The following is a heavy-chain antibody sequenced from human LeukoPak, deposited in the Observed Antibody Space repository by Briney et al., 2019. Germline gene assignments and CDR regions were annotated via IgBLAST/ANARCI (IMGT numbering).Heavy chain of an antibody. CDR3: ARDKITGASTNDY. V-gene: IGHV3-7*01. Sequence: PGGSLRLSCAASGFIFTNYWMSWVRQAPGMGLEWVAIINQDGSERYYVDSVKGRFTVSRDSAKNSLYLQMNSLRVEDTAVYYCARDKITGASTNDYWGQGTLVSVSS. J-gene: IGHJ4*02. CDR2: INQDGSER. D-gene: IGHD1-14*01. CDR1: GFIFTNYW.